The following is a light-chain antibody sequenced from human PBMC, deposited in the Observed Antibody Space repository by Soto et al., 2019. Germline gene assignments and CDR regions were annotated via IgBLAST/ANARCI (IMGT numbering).Light chain of an antibody. CDR1: QSDSNIY. Sequence: EIVLTQSPGTLSLSPGDRATLSCRASQSDSNIYFAWYQQKPGQAPRLLIYGASSRATGIPDRFSGSGSGTDFTLTISRLEPEDFAVYYCQHYGSSPLTFGGGTKVEIK. V-gene: IGKV3-20*01. J-gene: IGKJ4*01. CDR3: QHYGSSPLT. CDR2: GAS.